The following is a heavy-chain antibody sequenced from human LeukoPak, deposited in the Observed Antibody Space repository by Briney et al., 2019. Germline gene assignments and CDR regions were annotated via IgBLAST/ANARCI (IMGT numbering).Heavy chain of an antibody. CDR1: GGTSSNYA. Sequence: ASVTVSCKASGGTSSNYAISWVRQAPGQGLEWMGGIIPIFGTANYAQKFQGRVTITADESTSTAYMELSSLRSEDTAVYYCARGDSAYDLFGHIDYWGQGTLVTVSS. CDR3: ARGDSAYDLFGHIDY. CDR2: IIPIFGTA. V-gene: IGHV1-69*13. D-gene: IGHD5-12*01. J-gene: IGHJ4*02.